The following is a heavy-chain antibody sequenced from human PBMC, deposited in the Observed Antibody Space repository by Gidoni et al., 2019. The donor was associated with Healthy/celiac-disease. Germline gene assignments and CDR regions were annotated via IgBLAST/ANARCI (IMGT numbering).Heavy chain of an antibody. J-gene: IGHJ4*02. Sequence: QVQLVESGGGVVQPGGSLRLSCAASGFTFSSYGMHWVRQAPGKGLEGVAFIREDGSNKYYADSVKGRFTISRDNSKNTLYLQMNSLRAEDTAVYYCAKDRHYDFWSGYYLEGEYYFDYWGQGTLVTVSS. CDR1: GFTFSSYG. V-gene: IGHV3-30*02. CDR2: IREDGSNK. CDR3: AKDRHYDFWSGYYLEGEYYFDY. D-gene: IGHD3-3*01.